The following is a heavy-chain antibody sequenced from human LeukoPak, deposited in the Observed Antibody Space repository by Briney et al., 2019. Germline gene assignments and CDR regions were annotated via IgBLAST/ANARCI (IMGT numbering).Heavy chain of an antibody. Sequence: GGSLRLSCAASGFTFSSYGMHWVRQAPGKGLERAAVIWYDGSNEYCADSVKGRFTISRDNSKNTLYLQMNSLRAEDTAVYYWARDHEWGRAYFDYWGQGTLVTVSS. CDR1: GFTFSSYG. V-gene: IGHV3-33*01. CDR2: IWYDGSNE. D-gene: IGHD1-26*01. CDR3: ARDHEWGRAYFDY. J-gene: IGHJ4*02.